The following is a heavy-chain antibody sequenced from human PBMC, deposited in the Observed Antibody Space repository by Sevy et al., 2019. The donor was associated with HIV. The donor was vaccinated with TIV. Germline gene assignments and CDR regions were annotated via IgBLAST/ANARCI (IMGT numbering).Heavy chain of an antibody. CDR3: ATWGLRYDSGCSSYEGDWLDP. Sequence: ASVKVSCKVSGYTLTKLSIHWVRQAPGKGLEWMGYFDPQEGETINAQRFQGRLTMPVDTSTDTAYMELSSLTSEDTAVYYCATWGLRYDSGCSSYEGDWLDPWGQGTQVTVSS. V-gene: IGHV1-24*01. J-gene: IGHJ5*02. CDR2: FDPQEGET. D-gene: IGHD2-15*01. CDR1: GYTLTKLS.